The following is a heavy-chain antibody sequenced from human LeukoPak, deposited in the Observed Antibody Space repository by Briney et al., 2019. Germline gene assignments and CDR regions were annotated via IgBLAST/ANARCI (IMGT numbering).Heavy chain of an antibody. CDR3: ARDSQEFIQH. CDR2: ISGDGGST. V-gene: IGHV3-43*02. Sequence: GGSLRLSCAASGFFFDNYASHWVRQAPGKGLEWVSLISGDGGSTYYADSMKGRFTISRDNSKNSLYLQMNSLRTEDTALYYGARDSQEFIQHWGQGTLVTVSS. CDR1: GFFFDNYA. J-gene: IGHJ1*01.